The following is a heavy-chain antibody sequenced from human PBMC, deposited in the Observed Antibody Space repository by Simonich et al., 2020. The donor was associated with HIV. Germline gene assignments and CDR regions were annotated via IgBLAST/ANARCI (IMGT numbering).Heavy chain of an antibody. Sequence: QVQLVQSGAEVKKPGSSVMVSCKASGGTFSNYTISWVRQAPGQGLEWMGGSIPIFATVNYAQQFQGRVTITADESTTTAYMELSSLRSEDTAVYYCARAASIFSRSGADYWGQGTLVTVSS. CDR1: GGTFSNYT. D-gene: IGHD3-10*01. J-gene: IGHJ4*02. V-gene: IGHV1-69*13. CDR2: SIPIFATV. CDR3: ARAASIFSRSGADY.